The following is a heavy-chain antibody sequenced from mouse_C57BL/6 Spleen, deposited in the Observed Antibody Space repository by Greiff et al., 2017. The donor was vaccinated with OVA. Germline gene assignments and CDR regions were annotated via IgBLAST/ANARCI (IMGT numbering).Heavy chain of an antibody. CDR2: IRSKSNNYAT. CDR3: VRQYEYGYAMDY. J-gene: IGHJ4*01. D-gene: IGHD2-4*01. CDR1: GFSFNTYA. Sequence: EVKLLESGGGLVQPKGSLKLSCAASGFSFNTYAMNWVRQAPGKGLEWVARIRSKSNNYATYYADSVKDRFTISRDDSESMLYLQMNNLKTEDTAMYYCVRQYEYGYAMDYWGQGTSVTVSS. V-gene: IGHV10-1*01.